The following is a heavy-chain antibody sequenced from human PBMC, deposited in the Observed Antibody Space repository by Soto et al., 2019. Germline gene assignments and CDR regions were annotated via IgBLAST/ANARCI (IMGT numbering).Heavy chain of an antibody. Sequence: PGGSLRLSCAASGFTFSIYGMHWVRQAPGKGLEWVAVISYDGSNKYYADSVKGRFTISRDNSKNTLYLQMNSLRAEDTAVYYCSKRYYYGMDVWGQGTTVTVSS. V-gene: IGHV3-30*18. CDR1: GFTFSIYG. CDR3: SKRYYYGMDV. CDR2: ISYDGSNK. J-gene: IGHJ6*02.